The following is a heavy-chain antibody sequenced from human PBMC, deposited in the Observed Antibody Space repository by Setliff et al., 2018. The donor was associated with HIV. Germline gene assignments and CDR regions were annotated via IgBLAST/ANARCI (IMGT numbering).Heavy chain of an antibody. Sequence: SETLSLTCAVYGGSFSGYYWSWIRQPPGKGLEWIGEINHDRTTNYNPSLKSRVTISVDTSKNQFSLKLSSVTAADTAVYYCAREERIAAAGAWGQGTLVTVSS. J-gene: IGHJ5*02. CDR2: INHDRTT. CDR1: GGSFSGYY. V-gene: IGHV4-34*01. CDR3: AREERIAAAGA. D-gene: IGHD6-13*01.